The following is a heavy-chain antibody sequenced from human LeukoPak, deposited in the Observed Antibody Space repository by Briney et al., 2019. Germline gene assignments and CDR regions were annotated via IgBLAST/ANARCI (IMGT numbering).Heavy chain of an antibody. CDR2: ISGSGGST. CDR3: AAKGTVDTATYYYYYMDV. Sequence: PGGSLRLSCAASGFTFSSYAMSWVRQAPGKGLEWVSAISGSGGSTYYADSVKGRFTISRDNSKNTLYLQMNSLRAEDTAVYYCAAKGTVDTATYYYYYMDVWGKGTTVTVSS. D-gene: IGHD5-18*01. V-gene: IGHV3-23*01. J-gene: IGHJ6*03. CDR1: GFTFSSYA.